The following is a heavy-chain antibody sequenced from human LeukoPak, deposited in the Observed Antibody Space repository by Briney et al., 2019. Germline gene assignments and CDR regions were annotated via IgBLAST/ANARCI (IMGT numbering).Heavy chain of an antibody. CDR3: ARDSEVGSSWYSFFDY. CDR2: ISSSSSTI. J-gene: IGHJ4*02. D-gene: IGHD6-13*01. Sequence: GGSLRLSCAASGFTFSSYSMNWVRQAPGKGLEWVSYISSSSSTIYYADSVKGRFTISRDNAKNSLYLQMNSLRAEDTAVYYCARDSEVGSSWYSFFDYWGQGTLVTVSS. CDR1: GFTFSSYS. V-gene: IGHV3-48*01.